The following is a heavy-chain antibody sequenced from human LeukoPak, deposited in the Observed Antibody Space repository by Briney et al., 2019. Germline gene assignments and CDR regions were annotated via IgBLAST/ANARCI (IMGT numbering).Heavy chain of an antibody. J-gene: IGHJ4*02. D-gene: IGHD3-10*01. V-gene: IGHV4-39*01. CDR1: GGSISSSSYY. CDR2: TYYSGST. CDR3: ARHGSTDLNLH. Sequence: PSETLSLTCTVSGGSISSSSYYWGWIRQPPGKGLEWIGSTYYSGSTYYNPSLKSRVTISLDTSKNQFSLKLSSVTAADTAVYYCARHGSTDLNLHWGQGTLVTVSS.